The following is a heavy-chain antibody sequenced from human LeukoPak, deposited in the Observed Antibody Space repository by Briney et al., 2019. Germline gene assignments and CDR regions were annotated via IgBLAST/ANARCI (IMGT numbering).Heavy chain of an antibody. Sequence: SETLSLPYTVSGGSLSRYYWSWIRQPPGKAVEWIGFISHSGRTYYNPSLKGRVPISVDTSKTQLSLKLSSVAAADTAVYYWGRQAGFGLEFDPWGQGTLVTVSS. V-gene: IGHV4-59*08. CDR2: ISHSGRT. CDR1: GGSLSRYY. J-gene: IGHJ5*02. D-gene: IGHD3-10*01. CDR3: GRQAGFGLEFDP.